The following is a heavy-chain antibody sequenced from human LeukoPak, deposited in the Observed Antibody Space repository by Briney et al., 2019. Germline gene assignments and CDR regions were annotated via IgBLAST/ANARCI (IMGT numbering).Heavy chain of an antibody. V-gene: IGHV3-23*01. CDR1: GFTFSSYA. CDR2: ISGSGGSI. D-gene: IGHD6-13*01. J-gene: IGHJ4*02. Sequence: GGSLRLSCAASGFTFSSYAMSWVRQAPGKGLEWVSAISGSGGSIYYADSVKGRFTISRDNSKNTLYLQMNSLRAEDTAVYYCATTPRTGYSSSSVDWGQGTLVTVSS. CDR3: ATTPRTGYSSSSVD.